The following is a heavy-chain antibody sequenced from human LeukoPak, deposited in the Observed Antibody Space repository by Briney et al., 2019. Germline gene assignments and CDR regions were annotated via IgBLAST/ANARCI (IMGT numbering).Heavy chain of an antibody. CDR3: AKDSQYSSTWGSYV. V-gene: IGHV3-30*18. D-gene: IGHD6-13*01. CDR2: ISYDGSKQ. CDR1: GFTFSSYG. Sequence: GRSMRLSCAASGFTFSSYGMHWVRQAPGKGLEWVAVISYDGSKQYYADSVKGRFTISRDNSKNTLHLQMNSLRAEDTAVYYCAKDSQYSSTWGSYVWGKGTTVTVSS. J-gene: IGHJ6*04.